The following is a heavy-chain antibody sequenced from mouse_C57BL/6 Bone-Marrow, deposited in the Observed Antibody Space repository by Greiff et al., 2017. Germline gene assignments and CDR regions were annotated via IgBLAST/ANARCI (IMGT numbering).Heavy chain of an antibody. CDR2: ISSGGSYT. D-gene: IGHD2-2*01. CDR3: ARRSTGTTMVSY. Sequence: DVMLVESGGDLVKPGGSLKLSCAASGFTFSSYGMSWVRQTPDKRLEWVATISSGGSYTYYPDSVKGRFTISRDNAKNTLYLQMSSLKSEDTAMYYCARRSTGTTMVSYWGQGTLVTVSA. CDR1: GFTFSSYG. J-gene: IGHJ3*01. V-gene: IGHV5-6*02.